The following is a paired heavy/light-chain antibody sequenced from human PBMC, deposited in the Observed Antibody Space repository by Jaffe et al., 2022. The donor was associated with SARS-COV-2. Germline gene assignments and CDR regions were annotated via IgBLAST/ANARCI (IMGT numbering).Light chain of an antibody. CDR1: QSVSSSY. Sequence: EIVLTQSPGTLSLSPGERATLSCRASQSVSSSYLAWYQQKPGQAPRLLIYGASSRATGIPDRFSGSGSGTDFTLTISRLEPEDFAVYYCQQYGSSPLVTFGPGTKVDIK. CDR3: QQYGSSPLVT. CDR2: GAS. V-gene: IGKV3-20*01. J-gene: IGKJ3*01.
Heavy chain of an antibody. CDR1: GFTFDDYA. Sequence: EVQLVESGGGLVQPGRSLRLSCAASGFTFDDYAMHWVRQAPGKGLEWVSGISWNSGSIGYADSVKGRFTISRDNAKNSLYLQMNSLRAEDTALYYCAKDRVPSDYDILTGYFDYWGQGTLVTVSS. CDR3: AKDRVPSDYDILTGYFDY. D-gene: IGHD3-9*01. J-gene: IGHJ4*02. V-gene: IGHV3-9*01. CDR2: ISWNSGSI.